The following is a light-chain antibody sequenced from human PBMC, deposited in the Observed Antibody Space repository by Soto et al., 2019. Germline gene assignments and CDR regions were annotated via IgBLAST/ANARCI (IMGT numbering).Light chain of an antibody. CDR2: AAS. CDR1: QSISSY. J-gene: IGKJ1*01. CDR3: LQDYNYPRT. Sequence: GDRVTITCRASQSISSYLNWYQQKPGKAPKLLIYAASSLQSGVPSRFSGSGSGTDFTLTISSLQPEDFATYYCLQDYNYPRTFGQGTKVDTK. V-gene: IGKV1-39*02.